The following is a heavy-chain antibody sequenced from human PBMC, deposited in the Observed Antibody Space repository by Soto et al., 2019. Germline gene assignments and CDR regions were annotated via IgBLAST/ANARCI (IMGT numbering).Heavy chain of an antibody. CDR1: GFTFSSYS. D-gene: IGHD3-10*01. J-gene: IGHJ4*02. Sequence: GGSLRLSCAASGFTFSSYSMNWVRQAPGKGLEWVSSISSSSSYIYYADSVKGRFTISRDNAKNSLYLQMNSLRAEDTAVYYCARSVLIWFGHLWGQGTLVTVYS. CDR3: ARSVLIWFGHL. V-gene: IGHV3-21*01. CDR2: ISSSSSYI.